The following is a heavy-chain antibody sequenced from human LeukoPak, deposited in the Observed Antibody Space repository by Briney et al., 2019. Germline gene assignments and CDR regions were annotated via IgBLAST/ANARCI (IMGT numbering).Heavy chain of an antibody. J-gene: IGHJ4*02. CDR1: GFTFDDYA. D-gene: IGHD6-13*01. Sequence: PGGSLRLSCAASGFTFDDYAMHWVRQAPGKGLEWVSGISWNSGSIGYADSVKGRFTISRDNAKNSLYLQMNSLRAEDTAVYYCARDQARIAAAGRSLRYWGQGTLVTVSS. CDR2: ISWNSGSI. V-gene: IGHV3-9*01. CDR3: ARDQARIAAAGRSLRY.